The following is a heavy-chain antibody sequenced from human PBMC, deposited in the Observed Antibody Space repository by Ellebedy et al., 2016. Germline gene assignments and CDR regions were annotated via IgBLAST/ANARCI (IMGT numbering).Heavy chain of an antibody. Sequence: GESLKISXKGSGYSFTSYWIGWVRQMPGKGLERMGIIYPGDSDTRYSPSFQGQVTISADKSISTAYLQWSSLKASDTAIYYCARLTIFGVVIFEYWGQGTLVTVSS. D-gene: IGHD3-3*01. J-gene: IGHJ4*02. V-gene: IGHV5-51*01. CDR1: GYSFTSYW. CDR2: IYPGDSDT. CDR3: ARLTIFGVVIFEY.